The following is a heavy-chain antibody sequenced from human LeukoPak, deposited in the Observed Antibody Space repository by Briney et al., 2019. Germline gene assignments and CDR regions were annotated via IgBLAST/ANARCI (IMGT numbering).Heavy chain of an antibody. J-gene: IGHJ5*02. V-gene: IGHV4-39*07. D-gene: IGHD4-23*01. CDR2: IYYSGST. CDR3: ARDNWATAYGGNSGWFDP. Sequence: PSETLSLTCTVSGGSISSSSYYWGWIRQPPGKGLEWIGSIYYSGSTYYNPSLKSRVTISVDTSKNQFSLKLSSVTAADTAVYYCARDNWATAYGGNSGWFDPWGQGTLVTVSS. CDR1: GGSISSSSYY.